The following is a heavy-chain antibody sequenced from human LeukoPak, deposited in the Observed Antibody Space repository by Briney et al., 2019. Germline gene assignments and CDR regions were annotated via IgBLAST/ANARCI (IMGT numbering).Heavy chain of an antibody. J-gene: IGHJ4*02. CDR2: IWYDGSNK. D-gene: IGHD1-26*01. CDR3: AREGLAPSGSYRSYYFDY. CDR1: GSTFSSYG. V-gene: IGHV3-33*01. Sequence: GGSLRLSCAASGSTFSSYGMHWVRQAPGKGLEWVAVIWYDGSNKYYADSVKGRFTISRDNSKNTLYLQMNSLRAEDTAVYYCAREGLAPSGSYRSYYFDYWGQGTLVTVSS.